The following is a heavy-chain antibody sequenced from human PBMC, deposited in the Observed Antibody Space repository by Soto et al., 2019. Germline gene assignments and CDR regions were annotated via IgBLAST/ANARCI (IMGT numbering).Heavy chain of an antibody. J-gene: IGHJ4*02. CDR1: GFTFSSYA. D-gene: IGHD1-7*01. CDR3: ARALGITGTTEYFDN. V-gene: IGHV3-30-3*01. Sequence: GGSLRLSCAASGFTFSSYAMHWVRQAPGKGLEWVAVISYDGSNKYYADSVKGRFTISRDNSKNTLYLQMNSLRAEDTAVYYCARALGITGTTEYFDNWGQGTLVTVSS. CDR2: ISYDGSNK.